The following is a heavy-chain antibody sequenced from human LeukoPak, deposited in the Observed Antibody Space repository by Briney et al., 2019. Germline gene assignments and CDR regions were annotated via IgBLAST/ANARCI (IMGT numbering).Heavy chain of an antibody. Sequence: GGSLRLSCAASGFTFSGSTMHWVRQASGKGLEWVGRIRSKTDSYATAYAASVKSRFTIFRDDSKNTAYLQMNSLKTEDTAVYSCTIAVAGLAHFDYWGQGTLVTVSS. CDR1: GFTFSGST. V-gene: IGHV3-73*01. CDR2: IRSKTDSYAT. CDR3: TIAVAGLAHFDY. J-gene: IGHJ4*02. D-gene: IGHD6-13*01.